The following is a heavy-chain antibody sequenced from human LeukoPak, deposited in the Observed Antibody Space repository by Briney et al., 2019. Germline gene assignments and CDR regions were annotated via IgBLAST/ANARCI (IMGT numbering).Heavy chain of an antibody. J-gene: IGHJ5*02. CDR1: GGSISSSSYY. CDR2: IYYSGST. Sequence: SETLSLTCTVSGGSISSSSYYWGWLRQPPGKGLEWFGSIYYSGSTYSNPSLKSRVTISVDTSKNQFSLKLSSVAAADTAVYYCARHGDTNWFDPWGQGTLVTVSS. CDR3: ARHGDTNWFDP. V-gene: IGHV4-39*01. D-gene: IGHD5-18*01.